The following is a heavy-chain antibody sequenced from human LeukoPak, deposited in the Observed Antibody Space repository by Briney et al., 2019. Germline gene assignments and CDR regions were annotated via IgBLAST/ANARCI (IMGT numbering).Heavy chain of an antibody. CDR2: IYYSGST. Sequence: SETLSLTCTVSGGSISSSSYSWGWIRQPPGKGLDWIGSIYYSGSTYYNPSLKSRVTISVDTSKNQFSLKLSSVTAADTAVYYCARQIAVEGDWFDPWGQGTLVTVSS. CDR3: ARQIAVEGDWFDP. V-gene: IGHV4-39*01. CDR1: GGSISSSSYS. J-gene: IGHJ5*02. D-gene: IGHD6-19*01.